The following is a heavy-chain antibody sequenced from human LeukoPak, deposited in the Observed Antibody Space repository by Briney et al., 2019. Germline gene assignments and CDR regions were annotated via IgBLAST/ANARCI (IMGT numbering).Heavy chain of an antibody. CDR1: GYSFTSYW. V-gene: IGHV5-51*01. Sequence: GESLKISCKGSGYSFTSYWIGWVRQMPGKGLEWMGIIYPGDSDTRYSPSFQGQVIISADRSISTAYLQWSSLKASDTATYYCARMETYYDSSGYLDYWGQGTLVTVSS. D-gene: IGHD3-22*01. CDR3: ARMETYYDSSGYLDY. J-gene: IGHJ4*02. CDR2: IYPGDSDT.